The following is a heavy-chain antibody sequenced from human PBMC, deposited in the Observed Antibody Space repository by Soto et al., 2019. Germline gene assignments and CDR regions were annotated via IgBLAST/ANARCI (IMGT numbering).Heavy chain of an antibody. V-gene: IGHV4-59*01. Sequence: SETLSLTCTVSGGSISRYYWSWIRQPPGKGLEWIGYIYYSGGTNYNPSLKSRVTISVDTSKNQFSLKLSSVTAADTAVYYCARVYYDILTGFYNDYWGQGHMVTVSS. CDR3: ARVYYDILTGFYNDY. CDR1: GGSISRYY. D-gene: IGHD3-9*01. J-gene: IGHJ4*02. CDR2: IYYSGGT.